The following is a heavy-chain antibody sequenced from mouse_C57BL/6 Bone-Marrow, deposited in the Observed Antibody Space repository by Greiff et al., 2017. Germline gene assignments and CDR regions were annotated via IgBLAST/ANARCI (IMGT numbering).Heavy chain of an antibody. Sequence: VQLKQSVAEFVRPGASVKLSCTASGFNIKNTYMHWVKQRPEQGLEWIGRIDPANGNTKYAPKFQGKATIAADTSSNSAYLQLSSLTSADTAIYYCAISGGNPRCRYFDVWGTGTTVTVSS. CDR1: GFNIKNTY. CDR2: IDPANGNT. V-gene: IGHV14-3*01. CDR3: AISGGNPRCRYFDV. J-gene: IGHJ1*03. D-gene: IGHD2-1*01.